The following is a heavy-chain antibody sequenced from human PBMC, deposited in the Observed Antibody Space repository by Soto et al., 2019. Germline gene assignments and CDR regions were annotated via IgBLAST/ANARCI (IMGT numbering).Heavy chain of an antibody. D-gene: IGHD3-16*01. Sequence: QVQLVQSGAEVKNPGASVKVSCKASGYSFTRYGIGWARQAPGQGLEWMGWINAYNGNTNYAQNLQGRLTLTTDTSATTAYMVLGSLRAIYTAIYFCAMVDVYVTPSPQDVWGQGTTVTVSS. V-gene: IGHV1-18*01. CDR3: AMVDVYVTPSPQDV. CDR2: INAYNGNT. J-gene: IGHJ6*02. CDR1: GYSFTRYG.